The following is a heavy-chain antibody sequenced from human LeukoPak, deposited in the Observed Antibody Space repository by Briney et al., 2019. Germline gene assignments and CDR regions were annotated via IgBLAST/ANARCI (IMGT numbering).Heavy chain of an antibody. CDR2: MSYDGNYK. V-gene: IGHV3-30*15. D-gene: IGHD1-26*01. CDR3: ASGSYHEH. Sequence: GGSLRLSCAASGFSFSTSAMHWVRQAPGKGLEWVAVMSYDGNYKHHADSVKGRFTISRDNSRNTLSLQMSSLRDEDTAVYYCASGSYHEHWGQGTLVTVSS. CDR1: GFSFSTSA. J-gene: IGHJ4*02.